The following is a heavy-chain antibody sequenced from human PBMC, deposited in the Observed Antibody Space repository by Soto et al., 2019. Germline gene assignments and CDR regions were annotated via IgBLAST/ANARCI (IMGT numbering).Heavy chain of an antibody. J-gene: IGHJ5*02. CDR1: GYTFTSYD. V-gene: IGHV1-8*01. CDR2: MNPNSGNT. CDR3: ARESIGYCSGGSCYGGNWFDP. D-gene: IGHD2-15*01. Sequence: ASVKVSCKASGYTFTSYDINWVRQATGQGLERMGWMNPNSGNTGYAQKFQGRVTMTRNTSISTAYMELSSLRSEDTAVYYCARESIGYCSGGSCYGGNWFDPWGQGTLVTVPS.